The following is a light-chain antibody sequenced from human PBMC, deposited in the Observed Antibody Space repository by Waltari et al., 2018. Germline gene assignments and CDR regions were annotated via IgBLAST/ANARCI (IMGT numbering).Light chain of an antibody. CDR1: SLRSYY. CDR2: GQN. J-gene: IGLJ3*02. Sequence: SSELTQDPAVSVALGQTVRITCQGASLRSYYASWYQQRPGQAPVLVLYGQNNRPSGIPDRFSGSASGNTASLTITGTQAEDEADYYCHSRDTISTRVFGGGTRLTV. V-gene: IGLV3-19*01. CDR3: HSRDTISTRV.